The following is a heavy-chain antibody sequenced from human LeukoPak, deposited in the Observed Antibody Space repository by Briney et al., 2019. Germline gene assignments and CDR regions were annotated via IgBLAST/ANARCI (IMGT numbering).Heavy chain of an antibody. Sequence: GGSLRLSCAASGFTFSSYWMHWVRQAPGKGLVWVSRINSDGSTTSYADSVKGRFTISRDNAKKTLNLQMNSLRAEDTAIYYCARGYSSGYRIDYWGQGTLVTVSS. D-gene: IGHD5-18*01. CDR2: INSDGSTT. J-gene: IGHJ4*02. CDR1: GFTFSSYW. V-gene: IGHV3-74*01. CDR3: ARGYSSGYRIDY.